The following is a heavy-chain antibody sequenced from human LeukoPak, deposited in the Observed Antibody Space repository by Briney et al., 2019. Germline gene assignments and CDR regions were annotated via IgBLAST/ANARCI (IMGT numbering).Heavy chain of an antibody. CDR2: IIPIFGTP. Sequence: ASVKVSCKASGGTFRTYSVTWVRQAPGQGLEWMGGIIPIFGTPNYAQKFQGRVKVTTDDATGTAYMELSSLMSEDTAIYYCARVDRYHFYLGVWGKGTPVTVSS. CDR1: GGTFRTYS. CDR3: ARVDRYHFYLGV. V-gene: IGHV1-69*05. J-gene: IGHJ6*03.